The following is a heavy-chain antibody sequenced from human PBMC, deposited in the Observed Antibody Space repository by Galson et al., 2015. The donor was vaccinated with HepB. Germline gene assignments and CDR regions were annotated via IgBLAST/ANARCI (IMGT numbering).Heavy chain of an antibody. CDR3: ARDRVAEAGYAEYFQY. J-gene: IGHJ1*01. CDR2: ISPYNGNT. Sequence: SVKVSCKASGYTFTTYGISWVRQAPGQGLEWMGWISPYNGNTNYAQKLQGRVTMKTDTSTRTAYMELRSLRSNDTAVYYCARDRVAEAGYAEYFQYWGQGTLVSVSS. V-gene: IGHV1-18*01. D-gene: IGHD6-13*01. CDR1: GYTFTTYG.